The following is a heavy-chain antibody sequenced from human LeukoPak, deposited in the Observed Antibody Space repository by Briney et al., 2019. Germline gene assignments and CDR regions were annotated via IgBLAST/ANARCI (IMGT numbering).Heavy chain of an antibody. J-gene: IGHJ3*02. CDR1: GFTVSSNY. Sequence: SGGSLRLSCAASGFTVSSNYISWVRQAPGKGLERVSVIYSAGTTYYADSVKGRFTISRDNSKNTLYLQMNSLRVEDTAVYYCASQSTPVLPFDIWGQGTMVTVSS. V-gene: IGHV3-66*04. CDR3: ASQSTPVLPFDI. CDR2: IYSAGTT.